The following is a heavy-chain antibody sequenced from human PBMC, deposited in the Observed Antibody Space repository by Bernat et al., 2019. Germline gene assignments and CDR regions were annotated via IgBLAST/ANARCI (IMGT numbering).Heavy chain of an antibody. J-gene: IGHJ3*02. CDR3: ARATAFDI. CDR1: GFIFSDYY. Sequence: QVQLVESGGGLVKPGGSLRLSCAASGFIFSDYYMTWIRQAPGKGLEWISYYADSVKGRFTISRDNAKNSLYLQMNSLRAEDTAVYYCARATAFDIWGQGTMVTVSS. V-gene: IGHV3-11*04.